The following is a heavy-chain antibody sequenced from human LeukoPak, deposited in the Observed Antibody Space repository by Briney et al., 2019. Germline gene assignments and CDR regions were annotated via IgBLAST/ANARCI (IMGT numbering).Heavy chain of an antibody. CDR2: ISRSGDTI. D-gene: IGHD2-15*01. Sequence: GGSLRLSCAASGFTFSRYEMNWVRQAPGKGLEWVSYISRSGDTIYFADSVKGRFTISRGNAKNSLYLQMNSLRAEDTAVYYCAKGRGYCSGGSCYSGFDYWGQGTLVTVSS. CDR1: GFTFSRYE. V-gene: IGHV3-48*03. J-gene: IGHJ4*02. CDR3: AKGRGYCSGGSCYSGFDY.